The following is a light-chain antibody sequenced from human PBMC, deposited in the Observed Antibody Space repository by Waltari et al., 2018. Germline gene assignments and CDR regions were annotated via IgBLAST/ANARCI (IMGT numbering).Light chain of an antibody. V-gene: IGKV3-20*01. CDR1: QSVSSSY. CDR3: QQYGSSPRPT. Sequence: ENGLTQSPGTLSFSPGERATLSCRASQSVSSSYLAWYQQKPGQAPRLLIDGASSRATCIPDRFIGSGSGTAFTLTISRLEPEDFAVYYCQQYGSSPRPTFGGGTKVEIK. J-gene: IGKJ4*01. CDR2: GAS.